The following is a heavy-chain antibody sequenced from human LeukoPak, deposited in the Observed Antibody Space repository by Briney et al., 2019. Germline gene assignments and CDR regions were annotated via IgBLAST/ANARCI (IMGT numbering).Heavy chain of an antibody. Sequence: GGSLRLSCAASGFTFSSYAMHWVRQAPGKGLEWVAFISYDGSNKYYADSVKGRFTISRDNSKNTLYLQMNSLRAEDTAVYYCAREITMVRGVIGYMDVWGKGTTVTVSS. CDR3: AREITMVRGVIGYMDV. V-gene: IGHV3-30*04. J-gene: IGHJ6*03. CDR1: GFTFSSYA. D-gene: IGHD3-10*01. CDR2: ISYDGSNK.